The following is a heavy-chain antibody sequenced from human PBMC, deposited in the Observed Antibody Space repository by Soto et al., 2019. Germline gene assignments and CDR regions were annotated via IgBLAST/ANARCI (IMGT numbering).Heavy chain of an antibody. Sequence: GESLKISCRGSGYSFTSYCSGWVRQMPGKGLEWMGIIYPGDSDTTYSPSFQGQVTISADKSTSTAYLQWSSLKASDTAMYYCARLPDRGSYADGMDVWGQGTTVTVSS. J-gene: IGHJ6*02. CDR1: GYSFTSYC. D-gene: IGHD1-26*01. CDR3: ARLPDRGSYADGMDV. V-gene: IGHV5-51*01. CDR2: IYPGDSDT.